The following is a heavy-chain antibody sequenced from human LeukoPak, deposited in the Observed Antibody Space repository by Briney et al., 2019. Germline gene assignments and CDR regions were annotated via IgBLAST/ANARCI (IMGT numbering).Heavy chain of an antibody. D-gene: IGHD3-3*01. CDR1: GFTFSSYA. CDR2: ISGSGGST. Sequence: GGSLRLSCAASGFTFSSYAMSWVRQAPGKGLEWVSAISGSGGSTYYADSVKGRFTISRDNSKNTLYLQMNSLRAEDTAVYYCARILSGYDFWSGLKPVYYMDVWGKGTTVTVSS. V-gene: IGHV3-23*01. J-gene: IGHJ6*03. CDR3: ARILSGYDFWSGLKPVYYMDV.